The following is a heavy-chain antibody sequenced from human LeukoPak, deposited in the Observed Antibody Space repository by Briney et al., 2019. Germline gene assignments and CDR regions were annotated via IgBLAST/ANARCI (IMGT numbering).Heavy chain of an antibody. D-gene: IGHD3-22*01. Sequence: PGGSLRLSCAASGFTFSSYAMSWVRQAPGKGLERVSAISGSDGSTYYADSVKGRFTISRDNSKNTLYLQMNSLRAEDTAVYYCAKGSVYDSSGYYFRDWGQGTMVTVSS. CDR3: AKGSVYDSSGYYFRD. CDR2: ISGSDGST. J-gene: IGHJ3*01. CDR1: GFTFSSYA. V-gene: IGHV3-23*01.